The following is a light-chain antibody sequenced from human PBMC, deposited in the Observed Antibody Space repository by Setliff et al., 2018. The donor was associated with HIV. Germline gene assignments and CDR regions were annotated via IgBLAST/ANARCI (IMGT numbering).Light chain of an antibody. CDR1: KLGDKY. Sequence: SYELTQPPSVSVSPGQTASITCSGDKLGDKYTCWYQQKPGQSPVLVIYQVNKRPSGIPERFSGSNSGNTATLTISGTQAMDEADYYCQAWDSSIVVFGGGTKVTVL. V-gene: IGLV3-1*01. CDR3: QAWDSSIVV. CDR2: QVN. J-gene: IGLJ2*01.